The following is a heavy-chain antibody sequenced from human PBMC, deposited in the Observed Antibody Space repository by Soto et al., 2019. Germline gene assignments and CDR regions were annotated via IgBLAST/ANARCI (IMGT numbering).Heavy chain of an antibody. Sequence: QVQLVESGGGVVQPGRSLGLSCAASAFPFNRYAMHWVRQAPGNGLEWVAFISYDGRDKSYADSVKGRFTISRDNSKSTLYLQMNTLRPEDTAVYYWATEGGGIDTDAFDIWGQATMVTVSS. J-gene: IGHJ3*02. CDR3: ATEGGGIDTDAFDI. CDR1: AFPFNRYA. CDR2: ISYDGRDK. V-gene: IGHV3-30*04. D-gene: IGHD3-16*01.